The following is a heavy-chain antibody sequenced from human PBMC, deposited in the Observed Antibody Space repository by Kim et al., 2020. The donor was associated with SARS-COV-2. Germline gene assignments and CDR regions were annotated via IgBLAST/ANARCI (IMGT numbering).Heavy chain of an antibody. Sequence: ASVKVSCKASGYTFTSYAMHWVRQAPGQRLEWMGWINAGNGNTKYSQKFQGRVTITRDTSASTAYMELSSLRSEDTAVYYCARDSGGWFGELLFVWDWFDPWGQGTLVTVSS. J-gene: IGHJ5*02. CDR1: GYTFTSYA. V-gene: IGHV1-3*01. D-gene: IGHD3-10*01. CDR3: ARDSGGWFGELLFVWDWFDP. CDR2: INAGNGNT.